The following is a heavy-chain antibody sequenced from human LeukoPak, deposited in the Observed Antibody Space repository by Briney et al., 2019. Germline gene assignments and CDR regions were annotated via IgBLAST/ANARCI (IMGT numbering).Heavy chain of an antibody. D-gene: IGHD3-10*01. V-gene: IGHV3-11*03. Sequence: GGSLRLSCAASGFTFSDYYMSWIRQAPGKGLEWVSYISSSSSYTNYADSVKGRFTISRDNAKNSLYLQMNSLRAEDTAVYYCARFGYYYGSGSYYSGAFDYWGQGTLVTVSS. J-gene: IGHJ4*02. CDR2: ISSSSSYT. CDR3: ARFGYYYGSGSYYSGAFDY. CDR1: GFTFSDYY.